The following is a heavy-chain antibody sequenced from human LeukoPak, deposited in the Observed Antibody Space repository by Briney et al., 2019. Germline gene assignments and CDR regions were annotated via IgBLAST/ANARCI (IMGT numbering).Heavy chain of an antibody. Sequence: SETLSLTCTVSGGSISSSSYYWGWIRQPPGKGLEWIGSIYYSGSTYYNPSLKSRVTISVDTSKNQFSLKLSSVTAADTAVYYCAREIFPYGSGNAVSNWGQGTLVTVSS. CDR1: GGSISSSSYY. D-gene: IGHD3-10*01. CDR2: IYYSGST. CDR3: AREIFPYGSGNAVSN. V-gene: IGHV4-39*07. J-gene: IGHJ4*02.